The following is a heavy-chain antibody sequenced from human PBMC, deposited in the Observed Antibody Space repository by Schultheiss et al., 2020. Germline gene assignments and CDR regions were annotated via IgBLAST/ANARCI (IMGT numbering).Heavy chain of an antibody. V-gene: IGHV4-34*01. CDR1: GGSFSGYY. CDR2: INHSGST. J-gene: IGHJ4*02. Sequence: SQTLSLTCAVYGGSFSGYYWSWIRQPPGKGLEWIGEINHSGSTNYNPSLMSRVTISVDTSKNQFSLKLSSVTAADTAVYYCARFVSGWYRIDYWGQGTLVTVYS. CDR3: ARFVSGWYRIDY. D-gene: IGHD6-19*01.